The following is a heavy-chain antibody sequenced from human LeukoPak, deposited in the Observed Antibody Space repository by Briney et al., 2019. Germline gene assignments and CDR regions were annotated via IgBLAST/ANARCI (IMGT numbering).Heavy chain of an antibody. J-gene: IGHJ4*02. D-gene: IGHD1-26*01. Sequence: SETLSLTCTVSGGSISSSSYYWGWIRQPPGKGLEWIGSIYYSGSTYYNPSLKSRVTISVDTSKNQFSLKLSSVTAADTAVYYCARQEVVGATLDYWGQGTLVTVSS. CDR1: GGSISSSSYY. CDR3: ARQEVVGATLDY. CDR2: IYYSGST. V-gene: IGHV4-39*07.